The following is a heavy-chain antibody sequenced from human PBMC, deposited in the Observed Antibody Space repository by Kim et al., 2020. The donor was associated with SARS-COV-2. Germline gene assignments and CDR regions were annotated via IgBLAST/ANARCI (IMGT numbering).Heavy chain of an antibody. CDR1: GFTFSSYG. Sequence: GGSLRLSCAASGFTFSSYGMHWVRQAPGKGLEWVAVISYDGSNKYYADSVKGRFTISRDNSKNTLYLQMNSLRAEDTAVYYCANSFGDVYSGYELGGLSGYWGQGTLVTVSS. D-gene: IGHD5-12*01. CDR3: ANSFGDVYSGYELGGLSGY. CDR2: ISYDGSNK. J-gene: IGHJ4*02. V-gene: IGHV3-30*18.